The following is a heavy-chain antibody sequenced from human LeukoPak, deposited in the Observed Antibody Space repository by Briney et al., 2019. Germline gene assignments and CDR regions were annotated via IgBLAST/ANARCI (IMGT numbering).Heavy chain of an antibody. V-gene: IGHV1-18*01. CDR2: IAPYNGDT. CDR1: GYTFTNFG. D-gene: IGHD3-22*01. CDR3: ASRNYYDTTGYYQFYFDY. Sequence: ASVRVSCKASGYTFTNFGITWVRQAPGQGLEWMGWIAPYNGDTHYTQSLQDRVTMTTDTSTSIAYMELRSLRSDDTAVYYCASRNYYDTTGYYQFYFDYWGQGTLVTVSS. J-gene: IGHJ4*02.